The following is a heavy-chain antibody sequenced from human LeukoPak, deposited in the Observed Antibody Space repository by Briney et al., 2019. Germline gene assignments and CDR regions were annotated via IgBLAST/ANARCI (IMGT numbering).Heavy chain of an antibody. CDR2: IYHSGST. CDR3: ARVRVYDSSGYHAFDI. Sequence: SGTLSLTCTVSGYSISNGYYWGWIRQPPGKGLEWIGSIYHSGSTYYNPSLKSRVTISVDTSKNQFSLKLSSVTAADTAVFYCARVRVYDSSGYHAFDIWGQGTMVTVSS. D-gene: IGHD3-22*01. J-gene: IGHJ3*02. V-gene: IGHV4-38-2*02. CDR1: GYSISNGYY.